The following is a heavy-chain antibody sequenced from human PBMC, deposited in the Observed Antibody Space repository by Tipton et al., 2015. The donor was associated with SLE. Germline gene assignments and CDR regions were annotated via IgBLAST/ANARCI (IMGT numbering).Heavy chain of an antibody. J-gene: IGHJ4*02. V-gene: IGHV1-2*02. CDR2: FNPNNGAT. CDR3: ARVLLSYFDY. Sequence: QLVQSGAEVKKPGASLKVSCKPSGHIFTNYYIHWVRQAPGQGLEWMGWFNPNNGATNHAQKFQGRVTMTTDTSTSTAYMELRSLRSDDTAVYFCARVLLSYFDYWGQGTLVTVSS. CDR1: GHIFTNYY.